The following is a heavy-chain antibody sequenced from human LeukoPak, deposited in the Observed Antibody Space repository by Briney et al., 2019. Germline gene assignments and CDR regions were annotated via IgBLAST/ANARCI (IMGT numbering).Heavy chain of an antibody. CDR2: IYYSGST. Sequence: SETLSLTCTVSGGSISSYYWSWIRQPPGKGLEWIGYIYYSGSTNYNPFLKSRVTISVDTPKNQFSLKLSSVTAADTAVYYCASSTGRAFDIWGQGTMVTVSS. V-gene: IGHV4-59*08. CDR3: ASSTGRAFDI. CDR1: GGSISSYY. J-gene: IGHJ3*02.